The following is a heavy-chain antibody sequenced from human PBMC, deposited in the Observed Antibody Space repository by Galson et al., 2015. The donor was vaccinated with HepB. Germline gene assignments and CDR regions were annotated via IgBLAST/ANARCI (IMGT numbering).Heavy chain of an antibody. V-gene: IGHV3-30*18. D-gene: IGHD2-2*02. CDR2: ISYDGSNK. CDR1: GFTFSSYG. Sequence: SLRLSCAASGFTFSSYGMHWVRQAPGKGLEWVAVISYDGSNKYYADSVKGRFTISRDNSKNTLYLQMNSLRAEDTAVYYCAKPYTSRDDAFDIWGQGTMVTVSS. CDR3: AKPYTSRDDAFDI. J-gene: IGHJ3*02.